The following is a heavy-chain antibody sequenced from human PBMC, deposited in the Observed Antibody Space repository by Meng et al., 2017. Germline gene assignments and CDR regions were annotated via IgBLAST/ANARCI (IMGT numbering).Heavy chain of an antibody. CDR1: GFSLSNARMG. CDR2: IFSNDEK. D-gene: IGHD2-2*01. J-gene: IGHJ4*02. CDR3: ARIILGYCSSTSCYASKYYFDY. Sequence: SGPTLVKPTETLTLTCTVSGFSLSNARMGVSWIRQPPGKALEWLAHIFSNDEKSYSTSLKSRLTISKDTSKSQVVLTMTNMDPVDTATYYCARIILGYCSSTSCYASKYYFDYWGQGTLVTVSS. V-gene: IGHV2-26*01.